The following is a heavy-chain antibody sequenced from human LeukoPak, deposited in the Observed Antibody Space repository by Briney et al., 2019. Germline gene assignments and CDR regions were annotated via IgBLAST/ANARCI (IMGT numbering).Heavy chain of an antibody. CDR2: ISISSSYI. CDR1: GFTFSSYS. CDR3: ARDRSLYCSSTSCPLLDY. D-gene: IGHD2-2*01. V-gene: IGHV3-21*01. J-gene: IGHJ4*02. Sequence: PGGSLRLSCAASGFTFSSYSMNWVRQAPGKGLEWVSSISISSSYIYYADSVKGRFTISRDNAKNSLYLQMNSLRAEDTAVYYCARDRSLYCSSTSCPLLDYWGQGTLVTVSS.